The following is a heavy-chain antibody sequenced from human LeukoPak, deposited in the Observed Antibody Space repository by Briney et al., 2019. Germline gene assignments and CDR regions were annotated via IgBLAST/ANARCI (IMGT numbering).Heavy chain of an antibody. CDR3: ARDRYYDSSGSNGMDV. Sequence: SETLSLTCAVYGGSFSVYYWSWIRQPPGKGLEWIGEINHSGSTNYNPSLKSRVTISVDTSKNQFSLKLSSVTAADTAVYYCARDRYYDSSGSNGMDVWGQGTTVTVSS. CDR2: INHSGST. CDR1: GGSFSVYY. D-gene: IGHD3-22*01. V-gene: IGHV4-34*01. J-gene: IGHJ6*01.